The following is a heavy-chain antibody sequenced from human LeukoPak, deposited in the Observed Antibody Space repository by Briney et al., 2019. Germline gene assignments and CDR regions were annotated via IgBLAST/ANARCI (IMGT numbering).Heavy chain of an antibody. J-gene: IGHJ5*02. D-gene: IGHD2-15*01. V-gene: IGHV1-18*03. CDR1: GYTFTSYG. CDR3: ARTPFYYCSGGSCYWLVP. CDR2: ISAYNGNT. Sequence: APLKLSCKASGYTFTSYGISCVRQAPGQGLEWMGWISAYNGNTNYAQKLQGKVTMTTDTSTSTGYMELRSLRSDDMGVYYCARTPFYYCSGGSCYWLVPWGQGTLVTVCS.